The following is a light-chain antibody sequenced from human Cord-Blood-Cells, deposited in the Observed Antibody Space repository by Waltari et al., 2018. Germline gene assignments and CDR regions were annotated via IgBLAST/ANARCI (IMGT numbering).Light chain of an antibody. CDR1: SSDVGSYNL. J-gene: IGLJ2*01. CDR3: CSYAGSVV. V-gene: IGLV2-23*01. Sequence: QSALTQPASVSGSPGQSITIPCTGTSSDVGSYNLVSWYHQQPGKAPKLMIYEGSKRPSGVSNRFSGSKSGNTASLTISGLQAEDEADYYCCSYAGSVVFGGGTKLTVL. CDR2: EGS.